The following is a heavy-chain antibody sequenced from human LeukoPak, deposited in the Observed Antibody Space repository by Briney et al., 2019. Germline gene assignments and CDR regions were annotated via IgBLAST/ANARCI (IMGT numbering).Heavy chain of an antibody. CDR2: IIPIFGTA. CDR3: ARNCGGDCHFDY. CDR1: GGTFSSYA. V-gene: IGHV1-69*05. D-gene: IGHD2-21*02. J-gene: IGHJ4*02. Sequence: SVKVSCTASGGTFSSYAISWVRQAPGQGLEWMGRIIPIFGTANYAQKFQGRVTITTDESTSTAYMELSSLRSEDTAVYYCARNCGGDCHFDYWGQGTLVTVSS.